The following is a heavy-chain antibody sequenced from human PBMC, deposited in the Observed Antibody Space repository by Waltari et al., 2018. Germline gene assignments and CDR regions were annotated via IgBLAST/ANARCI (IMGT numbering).Heavy chain of an antibody. Sequence: QLQLQESGPGLVKPSETLSLTCTVSGGSISSSSYYWGWSRQPPGKGLEWIGSIYYSGSTYYNPSLKSRVTISVDTSKNQFSLKLSSVTAADTAVYYCARDSERIAARPNYWGQGTLVTVSS. J-gene: IGHJ4*02. V-gene: IGHV4-39*07. CDR2: IYYSGST. CDR1: GGSISSSSYY. D-gene: IGHD6-6*01. CDR3: ARDSERIAARPNY.